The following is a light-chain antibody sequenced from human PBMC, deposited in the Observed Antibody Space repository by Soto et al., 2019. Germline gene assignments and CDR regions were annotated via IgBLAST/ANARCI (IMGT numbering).Light chain of an antibody. CDR3: QQYGSTPVT. CDR1: QSVTSSY. CDR2: GAN. J-gene: IGKJ1*01. V-gene: IGKV3-20*01. Sequence: EIVMTQSPATLSVSPGERATLSCRASQSVTSSYLAWYQQKPGQAPRLLIYGANSRATGIPDRFSGSGSGTDFILTISRLEPEDFAVYYCQQYGSTPVTFGQGTKVDIK.